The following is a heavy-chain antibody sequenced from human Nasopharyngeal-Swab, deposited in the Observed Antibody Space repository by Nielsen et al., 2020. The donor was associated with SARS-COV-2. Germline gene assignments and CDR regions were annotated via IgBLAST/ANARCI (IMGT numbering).Heavy chain of an antibody. CDR3: ARGRVEQWLVLNWFDP. Sequence: VSQAPRRGLEWIGEIYHSGSTNYHPSLKSRVTMSSATSKNQFSLRLTSVTAADTAVYYCARGRVEQWLVLNWFDPWGQGTLVPSPQ. D-gene: IGHD6-19*01. J-gene: IGHJ5*02. CDR2: IYHSGST. V-gene: IGHV4-4*06.